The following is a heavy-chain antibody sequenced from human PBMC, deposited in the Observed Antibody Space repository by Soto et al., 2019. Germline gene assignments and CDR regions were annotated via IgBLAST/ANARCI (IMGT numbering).Heavy chain of an antibody. CDR1: GFTFSTYA. CDR3: ARDRKVTTPTRYYYYGMDV. CDR2: ISYDGGNE. D-gene: IGHD4-17*01. V-gene: IGHV3-30-3*01. J-gene: IGHJ6*02. Sequence: PGGSLRLSCAASGFTFSTYAMHWVRQAPGKGLEWVAIISYDGGNEYYADSVKGRFTISRDNSKNTLYVQMNSLRVEDTAVYYCARDRKVTTPTRYYYYGMDVWGQGTTVTVSS.